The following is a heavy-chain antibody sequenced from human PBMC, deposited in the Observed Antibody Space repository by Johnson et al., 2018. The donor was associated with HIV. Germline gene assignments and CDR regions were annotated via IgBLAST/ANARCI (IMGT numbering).Heavy chain of an antibody. CDR2: ISYDGNNK. J-gene: IGHJ3*02. CDR3: ARDDTMMHGFDI. D-gene: IGHD3-22*01. V-gene: IGHV3-30-3*01. CDR1: EFTFSRFA. Sequence: QVQLVESGGGVVRPGRSLRLSCAACEFTFSRFAMHWVRQAPGKGLEWVAVISYDGNNKYYTDSVKGRFTISRDNAKNSLYLQMNSLRAEDTAVYYCARDDTMMHGFDIWGQGTMVTVSS.